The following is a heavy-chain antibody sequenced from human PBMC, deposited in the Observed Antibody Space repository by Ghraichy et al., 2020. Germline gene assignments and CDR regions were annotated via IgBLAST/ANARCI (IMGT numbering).Heavy chain of an antibody. CDR2: IGNSGGS. J-gene: IGHJ2*01. D-gene: IGHD4-23*01. CDR3: AKGPPEKGWQRDWYFDL. CDR1: GFTFSSYD. V-gene: IGHV3-23*01. Sequence: GGSLRLSCTASGFTFSSYDMAWVRQAPGKGLEWVSGIGNSGGSADFAKGRFSISRDNSKNTLYLQMNSLRAEDTAVYYFAKGPPEKGWQRDWYFDLWGRGTLVTVSS.